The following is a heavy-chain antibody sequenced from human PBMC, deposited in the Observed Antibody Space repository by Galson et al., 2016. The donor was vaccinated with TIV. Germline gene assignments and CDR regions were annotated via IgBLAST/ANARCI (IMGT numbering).Heavy chain of an antibody. CDR1: GYPFTTSE. CDR2: MNPDNGNT. J-gene: IGHJ6*02. Sequence: SVKVSCKASGYPFTTSEINWVRQGPGQGLEWMGWMNPDNGNTGFAQKFKGRVTLTRDTSMSTAYMEMSGLRFEDTAVYYCARQPAAFLTGPINYYYGMDVWGQGTPGIVSS. V-gene: IGHV1-8*01. CDR3: ARQPAAFLTGPINYYYGMDV. D-gene: IGHD3-9*01.